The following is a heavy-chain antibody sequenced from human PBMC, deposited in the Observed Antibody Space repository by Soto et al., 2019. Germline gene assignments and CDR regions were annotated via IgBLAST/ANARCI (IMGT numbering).Heavy chain of an antibody. Sequence: QVQLVQSGDEVKKPGSSVKVSCKASGGTFSSYAISWVRQAPGQGLAWMGGIIPISGTANYAQKFQGRVTITADESTSTAYMELSSLRSEDTAVYYCARSQGSSTSLEIYYYYYYGMDVWRQGTTVTVSS. CDR1: GGTFSSYA. CDR3: ARSQGSSTSLEIYYYYYYGMDV. CDR2: IIPISGTA. J-gene: IGHJ6*02. V-gene: IGHV1-69*01. D-gene: IGHD2-2*01.